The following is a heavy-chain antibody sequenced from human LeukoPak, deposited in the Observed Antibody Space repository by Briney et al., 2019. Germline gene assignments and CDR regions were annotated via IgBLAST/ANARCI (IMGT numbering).Heavy chain of an antibody. CDR3: ARDHDYVWGSYSI. CDR2: IYYSGST. CDR1: GGSISNYY. V-gene: IGHV4-59*01. Sequence: SETLSLTCTVSGGSISNYYWSWIRQPPGKGLEWIGYIYYSGSTNYNPSLKSRVTISVDTSKNQFSLKLSSVTAADTAVYYCARDHDYVWGSYSIWGQGTMVTVSS. J-gene: IGHJ3*02. D-gene: IGHD3-16*01.